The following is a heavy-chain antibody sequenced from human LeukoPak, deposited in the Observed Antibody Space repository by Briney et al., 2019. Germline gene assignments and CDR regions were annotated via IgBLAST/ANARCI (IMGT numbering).Heavy chain of an antibody. D-gene: IGHD2-2*01. CDR1: GCSFSGYY. CDR3: ARCKVVVPSAITPRYYYYYYYMDV. V-gene: IGHV4-34*01. J-gene: IGHJ6*03. Sequence: SETLSLTCAVYGCSFSGYYWSWIRQPPGKGLEWIGEINHSGSTNYNPSLKSRVTISVDTSKDQFSLKLSSATAADTAVYYCARCKVVVPSAITPRYYYYYYYMDVWGKGTTVTVSS. CDR2: INHSGST.